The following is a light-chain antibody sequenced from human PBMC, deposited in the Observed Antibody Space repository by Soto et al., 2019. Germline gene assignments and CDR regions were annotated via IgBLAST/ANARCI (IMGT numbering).Light chain of an antibody. CDR3: SSYTSSSTSL. J-gene: IGLJ2*01. CDR1: NSDVGGYNY. Sequence: QSALTQPASVSGSPGQSITISCTGSNSDVGGYNYVSWYQQYPGKAPKLIIYDVSNRPSGVSNRFSGSKSGNTASLSISGLQAEDEAEYYCSSYTSSSTSLFGGRTKLTVL. CDR2: DVS. V-gene: IGLV2-14*01.